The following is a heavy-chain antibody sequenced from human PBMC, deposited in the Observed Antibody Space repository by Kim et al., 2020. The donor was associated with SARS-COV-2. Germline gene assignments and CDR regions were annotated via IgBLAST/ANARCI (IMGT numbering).Heavy chain of an antibody. Sequence: YNPALKGRVTISVDTSKNQCSLKLSSVTAADTAVYYCARHGDDYYYGMDVWGQGTTVTVSS. V-gene: IGHV4-59*08. CDR3: ARHGDDYYYGMDV. D-gene: IGHD7-27*01. J-gene: IGHJ6*02.